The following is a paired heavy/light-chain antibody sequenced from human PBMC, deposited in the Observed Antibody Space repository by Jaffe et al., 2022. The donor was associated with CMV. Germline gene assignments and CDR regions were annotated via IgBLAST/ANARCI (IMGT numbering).Light chain of an antibody. CDR3: QQRSNWPGT. Sequence: EIVLTQSPATLSLSPGERATLSCRASQSVSSYLAWYQQKPGQAPRLLIYDASNRATGIPARFSGSGSGTDFTLTISSLEPEDFAVYYCQQRSNWPGTFGQGTKLEIK. J-gene: IGKJ2*01. CDR2: DAS. CDR1: QSVSSY. V-gene: IGKV3-11*01.
Heavy chain of an antibody. D-gene: IGHD2-2*01. CDR2: ISGSGGST. J-gene: IGHJ6*03. Sequence: EVQLVESGGGLVQPGGSLRLSCAASGFTFSSYAMSWVRQAPGKGLEWVSAISGSGGSTYYADSVKGRFTISRDNSKNTLYLQMNSLRAEDTAVYYCAKDGEGYCSSTSCSLTYYYYYMDVWGKGTTVTVSS. CDR3: AKDGEGYCSSTSCSLTYYYYYMDV. V-gene: IGHV3-23*04. CDR1: GFTFSSYA.